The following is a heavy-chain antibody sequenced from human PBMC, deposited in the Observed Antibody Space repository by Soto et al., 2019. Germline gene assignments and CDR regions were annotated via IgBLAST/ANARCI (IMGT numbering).Heavy chain of an antibody. CDR2: IRRNAYGGTT. CDR3: TRASSLDFDF. CDR1: GFTFGDYA. D-gene: IGHD3-16*01. J-gene: IGHJ4*02. Sequence: GGSLRLSCTTSGFTFGDYALSWVRQAPGKGLEWVGFIRRNAYGGTTDYAASVKGRFTISRDDSKSIAYLQMNSLRTEDTALYYCTRASSLDFDFWGQGTLVTVTS. V-gene: IGHV3-49*04.